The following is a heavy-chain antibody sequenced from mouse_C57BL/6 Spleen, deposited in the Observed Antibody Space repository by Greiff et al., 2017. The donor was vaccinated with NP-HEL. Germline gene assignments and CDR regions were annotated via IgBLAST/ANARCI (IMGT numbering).Heavy chain of an antibody. CDR2: IYPRDGST. CDR3: ARNYGSSYLAWFAY. CDR1: GYTFTSYD. Sequence: VQLQQSGPELVKPGASVKLSCKASGYTFTSYDINWVKQRPGPGLEWIGWIYPRDGSTKYNEKFTGKATLTVDTSSSTAYMELHRLTSEDSAVYFCARNYGSSYLAWFAYWGQGTLVTVSA. J-gene: IGHJ3*01. V-gene: IGHV1-85*01. D-gene: IGHD1-1*01.